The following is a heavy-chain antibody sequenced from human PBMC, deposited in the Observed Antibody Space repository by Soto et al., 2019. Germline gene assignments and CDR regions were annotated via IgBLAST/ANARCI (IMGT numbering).Heavy chain of an antibody. D-gene: IGHD3-3*01. J-gene: IGHJ4*02. CDR3: ARIPTEDLEWPLSRYYFDY. CDR1: GFTFSSYS. Sequence: EVQLVESGGGLVKPGGSLRLSCAASGFTFSSYSMNWVRQAPGKGLEWVSSISSSSSYIYYADSVKGRFTISRDNAKNSLYLQMNSLRAEDTAVYYCARIPTEDLEWPLSRYYFDYWGQGTLVTVSS. CDR2: ISSSSSYI. V-gene: IGHV3-21*01.